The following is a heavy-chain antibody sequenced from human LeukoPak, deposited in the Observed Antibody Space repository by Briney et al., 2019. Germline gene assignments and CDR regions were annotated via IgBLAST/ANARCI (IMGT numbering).Heavy chain of an antibody. CDR3: ARDGYCSSTSCYAWYYMDV. CDR1: GYTFTGYY. V-gene: IGHV1-2*02. D-gene: IGHD2-2*01. J-gene: IGHJ6*03. Sequence: GASVKVSCRASGYTFTGYYMHWVRQAPGQGLEWMGWINPNSGGTNYAQKFQGRVTMTRDTSISTAYMELSRLRSDDTAVYYCARDGYCSSTSCYAWYYMDVWGKGTTVTVSS. CDR2: INPNSGGT.